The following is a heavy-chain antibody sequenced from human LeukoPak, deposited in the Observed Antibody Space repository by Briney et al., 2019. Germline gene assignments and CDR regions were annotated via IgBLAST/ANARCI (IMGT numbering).Heavy chain of an antibody. V-gene: IGHV3-33*01. CDR2: IWYDGSNK. CDR1: GFTFSSYG. CDR3: ARAKLGYCSGGSCYSMDY. D-gene: IGHD2-15*01. J-gene: IGHJ4*02. Sequence: GGSLRLSCAAPGFTFSSYGMHWVRQAPGKGLEWVAVIWYDGSNKYYADSVKGRFTISRDNSKNTLYLQMNSLRAEDTAVYYCARAKLGYCSGGSCYSMDYWGQGTLVTVSS.